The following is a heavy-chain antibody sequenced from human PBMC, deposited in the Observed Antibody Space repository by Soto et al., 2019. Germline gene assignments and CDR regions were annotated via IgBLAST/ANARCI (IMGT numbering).Heavy chain of an antibody. CDR3: ARDRKGDFWSGYYEGAFDI. Sequence: ASGKISCTASGSPFTSYGISWVRQAPGQGLEWMGWISAYNGNTNDAQKLQGRVTMTTDTSTSTAYMELRSLRSDDTAVYYPARDRKGDFWSGYYEGAFDIWGHGPMVPVS. CDR1: GSPFTSYG. V-gene: IGHV1-18*04. D-gene: IGHD3-3*01. J-gene: IGHJ3*02. CDR2: ISAYNGNT.